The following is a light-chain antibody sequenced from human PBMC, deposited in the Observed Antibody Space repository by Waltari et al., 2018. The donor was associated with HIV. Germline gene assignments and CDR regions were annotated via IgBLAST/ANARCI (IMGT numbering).Light chain of an antibody. CDR2: DVN. CDR3: ASYTVNSTGV. J-gene: IGLJ1*01. V-gene: IGLV2-14*03. Sequence: QSALSQPASVSASPGQSVAISCSGSAGDIGRSNSVSWYQQHPDRAPTLILFDVNNRPSGISDRFSGSKSGTTASLTISTVRTDDEADYYCASYTVNSTGVFGTGTKLSVL. CDR1: AGDIGRSNS.